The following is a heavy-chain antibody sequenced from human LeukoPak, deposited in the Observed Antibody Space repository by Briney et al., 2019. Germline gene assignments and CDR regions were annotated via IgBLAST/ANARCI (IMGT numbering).Heavy chain of an antibody. Sequence: SETLSLTCAVYGGSFSGYYWSWIRQPPGKGLEWIGEINHSGSTNYNPSPKSRVTTSVDTSKNQFSLKLSSVTAADTAVYYCARGGRMVRGVIIYGMDVWGQGTTVTVSS. CDR3: ARGGRMVRGVIIYGMDV. V-gene: IGHV4-34*01. CDR2: INHSGST. D-gene: IGHD3-10*01. J-gene: IGHJ6*02. CDR1: GGSFSGYY.